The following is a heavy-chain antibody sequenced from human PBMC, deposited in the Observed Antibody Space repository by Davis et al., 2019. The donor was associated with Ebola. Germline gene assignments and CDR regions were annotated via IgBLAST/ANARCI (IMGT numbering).Heavy chain of an antibody. V-gene: IGHV1-18*01. J-gene: IGHJ2*01. CDR1: GYTFTSYG. CDR3: ARDYGGNRVSYWYFDL. CDR2: ISAYNGNT. D-gene: IGHD4-23*01. Sequence: ASVKVSCKASGYTFTSYGISWVRQAPGQRLEWMGWISAYNGNTNYAQKLQGRVTMTTDTSTSTAYMELRSLRSDDTAVYYCARDYGGNRVSYWYFDLWGRGTLVTVSS.